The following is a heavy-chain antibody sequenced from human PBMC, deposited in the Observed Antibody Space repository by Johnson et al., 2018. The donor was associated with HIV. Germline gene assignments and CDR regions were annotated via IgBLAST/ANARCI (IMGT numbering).Heavy chain of an antibody. CDR1: GFTVSSNY. D-gene: IGHD6-19*01. Sequence: QVQLMESGGGLVQPGGSLRLSCAASGFTVSSNYMSWVRQAPGKGLEWVSYISSSGSTKYYAVSVKCRFTISRDNAKNSLYLQMNSLRAEDTAVYYCARGTWLIPGAFDIWGQGTMVTVSS. V-gene: IGHV3-11*04. J-gene: IGHJ3*02. CDR3: ARGTWLIPGAFDI. CDR2: ISSSGSTK.